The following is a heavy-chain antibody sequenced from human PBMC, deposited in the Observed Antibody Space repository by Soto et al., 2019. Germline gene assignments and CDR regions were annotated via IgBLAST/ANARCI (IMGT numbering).Heavy chain of an antibody. CDR2: ISGSGGST. J-gene: IGHJ2*01. CDR1: GFTFSSYA. CDR3: AKDSCDSSGSTGDWYFDL. D-gene: IGHD3-22*01. V-gene: IGHV3-23*01. Sequence: EVQLLESGGGLVQPGGSLRLSCAASGFTFSSYAMSWVRQAPGKGLEWVSAISGSGGSTYYADSVKGRFTISRDNSKNTLYLQMNSLRAEDTAVYYCAKDSCDSSGSTGDWYFDLWGRGTLVTVSS.